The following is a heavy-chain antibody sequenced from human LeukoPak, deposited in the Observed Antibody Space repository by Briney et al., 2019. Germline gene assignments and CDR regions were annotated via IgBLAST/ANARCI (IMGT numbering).Heavy chain of an antibody. J-gene: IGHJ4*02. CDR2: IYYSGST. CDR3: ANTEVAGTMSDPLL. V-gene: IGHV4-39*07. Sequence: SETRSLTCTVSGGSISSSSYYWGWIRQPPGKGLEGIGSIYYSGSTYYNPSLKSRVPASVDTSNNQFSLKLSSVTAADTPVYYCANTEVAGTMSDPLLWGQGTLVTVSS. D-gene: IGHD6-19*01. CDR1: GGSISSSSYY.